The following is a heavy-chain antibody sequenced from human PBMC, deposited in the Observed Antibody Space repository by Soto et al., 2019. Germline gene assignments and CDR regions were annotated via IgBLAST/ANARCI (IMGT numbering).Heavy chain of an antibody. J-gene: IGHJ4*02. D-gene: IGHD2-15*01. CDR2: INHSGST. CDR1: GGSFSGYY. CDR3: ARGGGYCSGGSCYLNLDY. V-gene: IGHV4-34*01. Sequence: QVQLQQWGAGLLKPSETLSLTCAVYGGSFSGYYWSWIRQPPGKGLEWIGEINHSGSTNYNPSLKSRVTISVDTSKNQFSLKLSSVTAADTAVYYCARGGGYCSGGSCYLNLDYWGQGTLVTVSS.